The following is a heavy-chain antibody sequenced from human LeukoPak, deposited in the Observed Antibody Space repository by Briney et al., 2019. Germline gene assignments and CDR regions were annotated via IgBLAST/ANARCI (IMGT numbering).Heavy chain of an antibody. Sequence: GGSLRLSCAASGFTFSSYGMHWVRQAPGKGLEKVAVISYDGSNKYYADSVKGRFTISRDNSKNTLYLQMNSLRAEDTAVYYCAKVRRRGYYDSSGLALLDYWGQGTLVTVSS. CDR1: GFTFSSYG. J-gene: IGHJ4*02. V-gene: IGHV3-30*18. CDR2: ISYDGSNK. CDR3: AKVRRRGYYDSSGLALLDY. D-gene: IGHD3-22*01.